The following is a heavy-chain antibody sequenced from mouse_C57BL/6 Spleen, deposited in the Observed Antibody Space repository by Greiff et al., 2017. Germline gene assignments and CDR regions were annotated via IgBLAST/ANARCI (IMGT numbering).Heavy chain of an antibody. CDR3: ARSITTVDYAMDY. J-gene: IGHJ4*01. V-gene: IGHV1-26*01. CDR1: GYTFTDYY. D-gene: IGHD1-1*01. CDR2: INPNNGGT. Sequence: VQLQQSGPELVKPGASVKISCKASGYTFTDYYMNWVKQSHGKSLEWIGDINPNNGGTSYNQKFKGKATLTVDKSSSTAYMELRSLTSEDSAVYYCARSITTVDYAMDYWGQGTSVTVSS.